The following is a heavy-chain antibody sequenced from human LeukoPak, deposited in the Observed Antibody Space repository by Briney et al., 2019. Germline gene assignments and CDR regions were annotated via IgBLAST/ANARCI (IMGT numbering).Heavy chain of an antibody. Sequence: PGGSLRLPCAASGFTFSIHWMHWVRQAPEKGLVGVAHINADGSGTYYAASVKGRFTISRDNAKNTLYLQMRSLTAEDTAVYYCVRGALRDCSYTSCSRGNWFDPWGQGTLVTVSS. V-gene: IGHV3-74*01. CDR2: INADGSGT. D-gene: IGHD2-2*01. CDR1: GFTFSIHW. J-gene: IGHJ5*02. CDR3: VRGALRDCSYTSCSRGNWFDP.